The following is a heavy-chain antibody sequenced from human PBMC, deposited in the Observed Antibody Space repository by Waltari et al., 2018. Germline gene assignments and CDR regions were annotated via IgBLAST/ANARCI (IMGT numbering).Heavy chain of an antibody. CDR3: ARDRSGTINSFDP. J-gene: IGHJ5*02. V-gene: IGHV4-39*07. D-gene: IGHD1-26*01. Sequence: QLQLQESGPRLVKPAETLSLTCTVSGDSVSSGPYFWAWIRQPPGKGLEWLGNMFYSGTTYHNSSLKSRVTISVDTSKNQVSLQLKSVTAADTAVYFCARDRSGTINSFDPWGRGTLVTVSS. CDR2: MFYSGTT. CDR1: GDSVSSGPYF.